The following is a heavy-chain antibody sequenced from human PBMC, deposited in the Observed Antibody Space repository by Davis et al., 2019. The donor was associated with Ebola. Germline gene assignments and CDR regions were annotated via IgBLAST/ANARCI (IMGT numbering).Heavy chain of an antibody. Sequence: GGSLRLSCAASGFTFSTYSMSWVRQAPGKGLEWVANIKLDGSEIHYVDSVKGRFIISRDNVKNSLFLQMNSLRAEDTAVYFCARTSTRLDVWGQGTTVTVSS. V-gene: IGHV3-7*03. CDR3: ARTSTRLDV. CDR2: IKLDGSEI. CDR1: GFTFSTYS. J-gene: IGHJ6*02.